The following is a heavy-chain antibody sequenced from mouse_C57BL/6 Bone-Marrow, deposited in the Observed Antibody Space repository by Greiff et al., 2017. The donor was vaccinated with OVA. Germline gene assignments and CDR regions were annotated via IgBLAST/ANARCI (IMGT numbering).Heavy chain of an antibody. D-gene: IGHD2-1*01. CDR3: ARGGIYYGNLYYFDY. CDR1: GYTFTSYW. CDR2: IDPSDSYT. Sequence: VQLQQPGAELVKPGASVKLSCKASGYTFTSYWMQWVKQRPGQGLEWIGEIDPSDSYTNYTQKFKGKATLTVDTSSSTAYMQLSSLTSEDSAVYYCARGGIYYGNLYYFDYWGQGTTLTVSS. J-gene: IGHJ2*01. V-gene: IGHV1-50*01.